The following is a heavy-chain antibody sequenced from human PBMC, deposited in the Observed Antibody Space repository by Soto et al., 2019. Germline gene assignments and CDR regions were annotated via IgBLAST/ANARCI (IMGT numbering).Heavy chain of an antibody. J-gene: IGHJ3*02. CDR3: AISLRGGYDVDAFDI. D-gene: IGHD3-16*01. Sequence: QVQLVQSGAEVKKPGASVKVSCKASGYTFTSYDINWVRQATGQGREWMGWMNPNSGNTGSAQKVQGRVTMTRNTSISTAYMELSSLRSEDTAVYYCAISLRGGYDVDAFDIWGQGTMVTVSS. CDR1: GYTFTSYD. CDR2: MNPNSGNT. V-gene: IGHV1-8*01.